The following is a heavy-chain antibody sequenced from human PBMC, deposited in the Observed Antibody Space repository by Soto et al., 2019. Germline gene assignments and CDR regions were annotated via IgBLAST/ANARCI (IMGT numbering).Heavy chain of an antibody. Sequence: GRFTISRDNARSTLFLQMDSLRAEDTAVYYCATISFSALNMRAFDMWGQGTMVTVSS. J-gene: IGHJ3*02. D-gene: IGHD2-21*01. V-gene: IGHV3-11*06. CDR3: ATISFSALNMRAFDM.